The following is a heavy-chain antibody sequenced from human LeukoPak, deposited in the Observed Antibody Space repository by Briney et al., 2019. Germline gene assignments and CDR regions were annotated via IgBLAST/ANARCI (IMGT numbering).Heavy chain of an antibody. CDR1: GYTFTGYY. J-gene: IGHJ4*02. CDR3: ARTYTAVHYFDY. CDR2: INPNSGGT. D-gene: IGHD2-21*02. V-gene: IGHV1-2*02. Sequence: ASVKVSCKASGYTFTGYYMHWVRQAPGQGLEWMGWINPNSGGTNYAQKFQGRVTMTRDTSISTAYMELSRLTSDDTALYYCARTYTAVHYFDYWGQGTLAPVSS.